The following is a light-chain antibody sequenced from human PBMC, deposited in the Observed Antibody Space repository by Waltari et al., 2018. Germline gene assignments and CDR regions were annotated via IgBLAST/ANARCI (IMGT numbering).Light chain of an antibody. Sequence: DIQMTQSPSPLSASVGDIVTISCRASQSISGSLNWYQQKPGKAPNLLFYRASNLNTGVPSRVSGRGSGTDFTLTISSLQPEDFAVYFCQQSFNAPWTFGQGTKVEMK. CDR2: RAS. V-gene: IGKV1-39*01. CDR3: QQSFNAPWT. J-gene: IGKJ1*01. CDR1: QSISGS.